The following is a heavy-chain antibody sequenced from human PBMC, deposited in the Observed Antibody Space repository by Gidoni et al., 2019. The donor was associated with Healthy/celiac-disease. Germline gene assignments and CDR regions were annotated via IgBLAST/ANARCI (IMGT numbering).Heavy chain of an antibody. CDR3: ARELLTMIVAVGPPDY. CDR1: GFTFRSYS. V-gene: IGHV3-48*01. D-gene: IGHD3-22*01. CDR2: ISSSSSTI. J-gene: IGHJ4*02. Sequence: EVQLVQPGGRLVQPGGSLRLSCPASGFTFRSYSRNWVRQAPGKGLEWVSYISSSSSTIYYADSVKGRFTISRDNAKNSLYLQMNSLRAEDTAVSYCARELLTMIVAVGPPDYWGQGTLVTVSS.